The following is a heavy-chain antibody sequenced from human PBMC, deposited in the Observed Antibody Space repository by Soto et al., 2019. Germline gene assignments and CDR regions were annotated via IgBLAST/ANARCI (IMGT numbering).Heavy chain of an antibody. CDR2: ISYDGSNK. J-gene: IGHJ4*02. CDR1: GFTFSSYA. V-gene: IGHV3-30-3*01. D-gene: IGHD2-21*02. Sequence: QVQLVESGGGVVQPGRSLRLSCAASGFTFSSYAMHWVRQAPGKGLEWVAVISYDGSNKYYADSVKGRFTISRDNSKNTLYLQMNSLRAEDTAVYYCARDPRPVVTPQGTFDYWGQGTLVTVSS. CDR3: ARDPRPVVTPQGTFDY.